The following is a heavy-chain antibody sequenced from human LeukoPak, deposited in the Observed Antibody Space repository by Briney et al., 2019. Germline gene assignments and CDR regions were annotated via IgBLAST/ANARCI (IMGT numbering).Heavy chain of an antibody. CDR1: GYTFTGYY. D-gene: IGHD5-24*01. V-gene: IGHV1-2*02. Sequence: GASVTVSCKASGYTFTGYYMHWVRQAPGQGLEWMGWVSPNSGGTNYAQKFQGRVTMTRDTSISTAYMELSSLRSEDTAVYYCARDRVGVGGDGWENWGQGTLVTVSS. J-gene: IGHJ4*02. CDR3: ARDRVGVGGDGWEN. CDR2: VSPNSGGT.